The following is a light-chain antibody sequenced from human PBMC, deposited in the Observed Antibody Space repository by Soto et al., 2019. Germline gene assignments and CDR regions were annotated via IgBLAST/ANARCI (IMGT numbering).Light chain of an antibody. CDR3: QQYGGSWL. J-gene: IGKJ1*01. CDR1: QSVSSSY. CDR2: GSS. Sequence: EIALTQSPGTLSLSPGERATLSCRASQSVSSSYLAWYQQKPGQAPRLLIYGSSSRATGIPDQFSGSGSGTDFTFTISRLETEVLAVYYCQQYGGSWLFGQGTKVEIK. V-gene: IGKV3-20*01.